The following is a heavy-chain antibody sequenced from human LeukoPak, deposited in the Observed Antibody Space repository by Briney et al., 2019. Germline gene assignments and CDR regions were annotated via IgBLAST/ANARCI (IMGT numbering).Heavy chain of an antibody. CDR1: GFTFSSYW. Sequence: PGESLRLSCAASGFTFSSYWMSWVRQAPGKGLEWVANIKQDGSEKYYVDSVKGRFTISRDNAKNSLYLQMNSLRAEDTAVYYCARALGYCSGGSCYSVAGWFDPWGQGTLVTVSS. D-gene: IGHD2-15*01. CDR2: IKQDGSEK. J-gene: IGHJ5*02. V-gene: IGHV3-7*01. CDR3: ARALGYCSGGSCYSVAGWFDP.